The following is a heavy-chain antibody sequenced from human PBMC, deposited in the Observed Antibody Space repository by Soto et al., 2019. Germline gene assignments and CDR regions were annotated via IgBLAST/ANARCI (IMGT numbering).Heavy chain of an antibody. CDR1: GYSFTNND. J-gene: IGHJ5*02. V-gene: IGHV1-8*01. Sequence: QVKLVQSGAEVREPGASVKVSCKASGYSFTNNDVSWVRQATGQGLEWMGWMNPGSGDTGYAQKFQGRVTMTRDISIATAYMELSSLRSDDTAIYYCARMATFGSLNWFDPWGQVTLVTVSS. CDR3: ARMATFGSLNWFDP. CDR2: MNPGSGDT. D-gene: IGHD3-16*01.